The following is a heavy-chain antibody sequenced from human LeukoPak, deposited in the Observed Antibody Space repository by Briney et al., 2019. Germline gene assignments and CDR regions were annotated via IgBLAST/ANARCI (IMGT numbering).Heavy chain of an antibody. J-gene: IGHJ6*03. V-gene: IGHV4-59*01. D-gene: IGHD1-1*01. CDR2: IYYTGYT. Sequence: PSETLSLTCTVSGGSISPYYWSWIRQPPGKGLEWIGYIYYTGYTNYNPSLRSRVTISADTSKNQFSLKLTSVTAADTAVYYCARVGVANDYYYYYYMDVWGKGTTVTVSS. CDR1: GGSISPYY. CDR3: ARVGVANDYYYYYYMDV.